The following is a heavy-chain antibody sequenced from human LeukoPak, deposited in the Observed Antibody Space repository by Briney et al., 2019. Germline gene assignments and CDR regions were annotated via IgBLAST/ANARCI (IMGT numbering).Heavy chain of an antibody. CDR1: GFAFSDYY. D-gene: IGHD6-13*01. V-gene: IGHV3-11*04. Sequence: GGSLRLSCAASGFAFSDYYMSWIRQAPGKGLEWVSYISSSGTTIYYADSVKGRFTISRDNAKNSLYLQMNSLRAEDTAVYYCARDAITYSSSWYGALGGLYYYYYMDVWGKGTTVTVSS. CDR3: ARDAITYSSSWYGALGGLYYYYYMDV. CDR2: ISSSGTTI. J-gene: IGHJ6*03.